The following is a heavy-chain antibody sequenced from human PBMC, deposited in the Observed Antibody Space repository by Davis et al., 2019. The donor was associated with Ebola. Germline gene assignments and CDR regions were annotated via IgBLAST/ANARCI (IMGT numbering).Heavy chain of an antibody. Sequence: GESLKISCAASGFTFSGSAMHWVRQASGQGLEWVGRIRSKANSYATAYAASVKGRFTISRDDSKNTAYLQMNSLKTEDTAVYYCTRRSYYYDSSGYYLYYFDYWGQGTLVTVSS. CDR2: IRSKANSYAT. CDR3: TRRSYYYDSSGYYLYYFDY. J-gene: IGHJ4*02. D-gene: IGHD3-22*01. CDR1: GFTFSGSA. V-gene: IGHV3-73*01.